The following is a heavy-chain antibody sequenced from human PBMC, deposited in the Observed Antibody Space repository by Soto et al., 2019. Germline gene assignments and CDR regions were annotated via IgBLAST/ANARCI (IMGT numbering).Heavy chain of an antibody. V-gene: IGHV4-59*01. J-gene: IGHJ6*02. CDR2: IYYSGST. CDR3: ARRYYDSSGYGMDV. D-gene: IGHD3-22*01. Sequence: SETLSLTCTVSGGSISSYYWSWIRQPPGKGLEWIGYIYYSGSTNYNPSLKSRVTISVDTSKNQFSLKLSSVTAADTAVYYCARRYYDSSGYGMDVWGQGTTVTVSS. CDR1: GGSISSYY.